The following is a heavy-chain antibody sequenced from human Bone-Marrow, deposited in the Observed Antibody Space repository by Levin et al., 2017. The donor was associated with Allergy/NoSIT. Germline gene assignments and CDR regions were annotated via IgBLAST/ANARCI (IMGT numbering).Heavy chain of an antibody. CDR3: AKDGGGSGWSLSGYYSYGMDV. V-gene: IGHV3-30*18. CDR1: GFSFDDYG. CDR2: ISYDGSNK. J-gene: IGHJ6*02. Sequence: GESLKISCAASGFSFDDYGMHWVRQAPGKGLEWVAVISYDGSNKYYADSVKGRFTISRDNSKNSLYLQMNSLRTEDTAVYYCAKDGGGSGWSLSGYYSYGMDVWGQGTTVTVSS. D-gene: IGHD6-19*01.